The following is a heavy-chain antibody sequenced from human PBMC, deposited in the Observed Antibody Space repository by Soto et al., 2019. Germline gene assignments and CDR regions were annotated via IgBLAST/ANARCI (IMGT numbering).Heavy chain of an antibody. Sequence: QVQLQESGPGLVKPSGTLSLTCAVSGGSISSNNWWSGVRQPPGKGLEWIGEIYHNAQTHYNPSLKSRVTISIDKSKNQFSLKLSSVTAADTAVYYCARAGDYPLTGAFDIWGQGTKVNGSS. V-gene: IGHV4-4*02. CDR2: IYHNAQT. J-gene: IGHJ3*02. CDR3: ARAGDYPLTGAFDI. D-gene: IGHD4-17*01. CDR1: GGSISSNNW.